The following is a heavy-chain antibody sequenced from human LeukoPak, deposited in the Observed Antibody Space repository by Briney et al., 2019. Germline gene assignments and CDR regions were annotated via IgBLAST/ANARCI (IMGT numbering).Heavy chain of an antibody. D-gene: IGHD2-2*01. CDR1: GFTFSSYS. CDR2: ISSSSTYI. CDR3: ARDSGRGVVVVPAAGY. J-gene: IGHJ4*02. V-gene: IGHV3-21*01. Sequence: SGGSLRLSCAASGFTFSSYSMNWVRQTPGKGLEWVSSISSSSTYIYYADSVKGRFTISRDNAKNSLYLQMNSLRAEDTAVYYCARDSGRGVVVVPAAGYWGQGTLVTVSS.